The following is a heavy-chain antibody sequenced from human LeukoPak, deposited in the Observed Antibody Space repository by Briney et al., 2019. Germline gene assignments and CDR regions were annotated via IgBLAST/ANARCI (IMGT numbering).Heavy chain of an antibody. CDR2: IYYSGST. J-gene: IGHJ3*02. Sequence: SETLSLTCTVSGGSISSYYWSWIRQPPGKGLEWIGYIYYSGSTNYEPSLKSRVTMSVDTSKNQFSLKLSSVTAADTAVYYCAGEAGGGYARAFDIWGQGTMVTVSS. D-gene: IGHD5-12*01. V-gene: IGHV4-59*12. CDR1: GGSISSYY. CDR3: AGEAGGGYARAFDI.